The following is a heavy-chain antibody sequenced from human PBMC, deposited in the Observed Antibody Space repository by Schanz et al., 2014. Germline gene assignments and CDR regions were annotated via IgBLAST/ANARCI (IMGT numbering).Heavy chain of an antibody. CDR1: GYTFTSAG. CDR3: ARGGDYIVVLVAVTREYYYHAMDV. J-gene: IGHJ6*02. D-gene: IGHD2-15*01. Sequence: QVQLVQSGTEVRKPGASVNVSCKTSGYTFTSAGISWVRQAPGQGLEWMGWISTYTGDTNYALKLQGRVTMTRNTSTSTAYMELRSLRSDDTAVYYCARGGDYIVVLVAVTREYYYHAMDVWGQGTTVTVSS. V-gene: IGHV1-18*04. CDR2: ISTYTGDT.